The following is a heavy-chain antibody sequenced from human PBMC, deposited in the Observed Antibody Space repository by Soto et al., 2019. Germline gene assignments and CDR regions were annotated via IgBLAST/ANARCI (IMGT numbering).Heavy chain of an antibody. V-gene: IGHV3-23*01. D-gene: IGHD2-15*01. CDR3: AKDGGFGGGCLDY. CDR2: ISGSGGST. CDR1: GLTFSSYA. Sequence: GGSLRLSCAASGLTFSSYAMSWVRQAPGKGLEWVSSISGSGGSTYYADSVKGRFTISRENSKNTLYLQMSSLRAEDTAVYYCAKDGGFGGGCLDYWGQGTLVTVSS. J-gene: IGHJ4*02.